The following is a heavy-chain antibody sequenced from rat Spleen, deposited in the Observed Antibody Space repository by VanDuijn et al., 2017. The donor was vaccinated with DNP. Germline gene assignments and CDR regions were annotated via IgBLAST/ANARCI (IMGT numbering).Heavy chain of an antibody. CDR3: ARLESTTDHYFDY. J-gene: IGHJ2*01. V-gene: IGHV5-22*01. Sequence: EVQLVESGGGLVEPGGSLKLSCAASGFTFSDFYMAWVRQAPKKGLEWVASISNAGRSTYYSESVKGRVTISRDNAKSSLYLEMNSLKTEDTATYYCARLESTTDHYFDYWGQGVMVTVSS. D-gene: IGHD1-6*01. CDR2: ISNAGRST. CDR1: GFTFSDFY.